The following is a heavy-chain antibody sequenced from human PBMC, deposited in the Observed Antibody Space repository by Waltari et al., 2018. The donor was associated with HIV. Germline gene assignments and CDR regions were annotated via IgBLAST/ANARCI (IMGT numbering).Heavy chain of an antibody. CDR1: GGSISSYY. D-gene: IGHD2-15*01. V-gene: IGHV4-59*01. CDR2: IYYSGST. CDR3: AREKGVYCSGGSCQGWFDP. Sequence: QVQLQESGPGLVKPSETLSLTCTVSGGSISSYYWSWIRQPPGKGLEWIGYIYYSGSTNYNPSLKSRVTISVDTSKNQCSLKLSSVTAADTAVYYCAREKGVYCSGGSCQGWFDPWGQGTLVTVSS. J-gene: IGHJ5*02.